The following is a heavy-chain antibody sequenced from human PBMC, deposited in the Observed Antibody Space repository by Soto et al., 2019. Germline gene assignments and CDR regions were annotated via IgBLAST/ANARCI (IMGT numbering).Heavy chain of an antibody. V-gene: IGHV1-18*01. Sequence: QVQLVQSGDEVRKPGSSVKVSCKASGYIFVNYGIAWVRQAPGQGLEWMGWISPYSGNTNYASKVQGRLTMTTDTPTRTAHMDVGRLTPDDTDVYYCEMVNNYVPPTPQDVWGQGTNVTVSS. CDR1: GYIFVNYG. D-gene: IGHD3-16*01. J-gene: IGHJ6*02. CDR3: EMVNNYVPPTPQDV. CDR2: ISPYSGNT.